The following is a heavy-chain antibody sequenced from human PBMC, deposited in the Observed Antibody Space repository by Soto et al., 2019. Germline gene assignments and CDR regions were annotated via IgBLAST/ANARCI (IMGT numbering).Heavy chain of an antibody. CDR2: IYYIGST. V-gene: IGHV4-30-4*01. J-gene: IGHJ4*02. CDR3: ARGSPRSYYYDSRGFDY. Sequence: QVQLQESGPGLVKPSQTLSLTCTVSGGSISSGDYYWSWIRQPPGKGLEWIGYIYYIGSTYYNPCLKSRVTISVGTSKNQFSLKLSSVTAADTGVYYCARGSPRSYYYDSRGFDYWGQGTRVTVSS. CDR1: GGSISSGDYY. D-gene: IGHD3-22*01.